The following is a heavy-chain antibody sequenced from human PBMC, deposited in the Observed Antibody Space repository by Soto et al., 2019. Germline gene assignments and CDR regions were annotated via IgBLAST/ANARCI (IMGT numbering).Heavy chain of an antibody. V-gene: IGHV1-46*01. J-gene: IGHJ6*02. D-gene: IGHD3-3*01. Sequence: GASVKVSCKASGYTFTSYYMHWVRQAPGQGLEWMGIINPSGGSTSYAQKFQGRVTMTRDTSTSTVYMELSSLRSEDTAVYYCARDRGYYDFWSGYLSSVSNLENYGMAVWGQGTTVTVSS. CDR1: GYTFTSYY. CDR2: INPSGGST. CDR3: ARDRGYYDFWSGYLSSVSNLENYGMAV.